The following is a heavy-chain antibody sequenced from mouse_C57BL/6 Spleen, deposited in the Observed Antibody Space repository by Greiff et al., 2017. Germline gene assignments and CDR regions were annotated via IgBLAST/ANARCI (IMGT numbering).Heavy chain of an antibody. J-gene: IGHJ4*01. CDR3: ARSNSTVGYAMDD. CDR2: IHPNSGST. V-gene: IGHV1-64*01. D-gene: IGHD1-1*01. CDR1: GYTFTSYW. Sequence: QVQLQQPGAELVKPGASVKLSCKASGYTFTSYWMHWVKQRPGQGLEWIGMIHPNSGSTNYNEKFKSKATLTVDKSSSTAYMQRSSLTSEDSAVYYCARSNSTVGYAMDDWGQGTSVTVSS.